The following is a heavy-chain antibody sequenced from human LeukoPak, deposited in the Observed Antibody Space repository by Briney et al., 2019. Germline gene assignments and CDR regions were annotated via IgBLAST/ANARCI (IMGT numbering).Heavy chain of an antibody. CDR2: IYYSGST. CDR3: ARGGYSGYDSPAYFDY. CDR1: GGSISSGGYY. V-gene: IGHV4-31*03. Sequence: PSETLSLTCTVSGGSISSGGYYWSWIRQHPGKGLEWIGYIYYSGSTYYSPSLKSRVTISVDTSKNQFSLKLSSVTAADTAVYYCARGGYSGYDSPAYFDYWGQGTLVTVSS. J-gene: IGHJ4*02. D-gene: IGHD5-12*01.